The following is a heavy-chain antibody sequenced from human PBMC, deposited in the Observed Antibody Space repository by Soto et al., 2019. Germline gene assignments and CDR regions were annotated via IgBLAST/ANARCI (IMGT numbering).Heavy chain of an antibody. CDR2: ISTRSSTI. V-gene: IGHV3-48*02. D-gene: IGHD3-10*01. J-gene: IGHJ4*02. CDR1: GFTFSNYH. CDR3: VKDHGTAMVRGGLDS. Sequence: PGGSLRLSCAASGFTFSNYHMNWVRQAPGKGLEWVSYISTRSSTIYYADSVKGRFTISRDDAKNSLYLQMNSLRDEDTAVYYCVKDHGTAMVRGGLDSWGQGALVTVSS.